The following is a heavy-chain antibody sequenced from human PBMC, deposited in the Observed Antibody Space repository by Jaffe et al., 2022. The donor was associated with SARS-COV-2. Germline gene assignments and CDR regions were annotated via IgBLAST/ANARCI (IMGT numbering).Heavy chain of an antibody. V-gene: IGHV2-26*01. CDR2: IFSNDEK. J-gene: IGHJ3*02. D-gene: IGHD3-16*01. CDR1: GFSLTNARVG. CDR3: ARTLTSYDYVWGSRTLDRPYNYAFDI. Sequence: QVTLKESGPVLLKPTETLTLTCTVSGFSLTNARVGVSWIRQPPGKALEWLAQIFSNDEKSYSTSLKNRLTISRDTSESRVVLTMTNADPVDTATYFCARTLTSYDYVWGSRTLDRPYNYAFDIWGQGTVVTVSS.